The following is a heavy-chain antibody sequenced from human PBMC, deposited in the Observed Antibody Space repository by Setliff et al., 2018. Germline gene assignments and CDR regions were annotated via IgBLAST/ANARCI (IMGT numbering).Heavy chain of an antibody. V-gene: IGHV3-23*01. CDR2: INSGGSST. Sequence: PGESLKISCAASGFTFSSYAMHWVRQAPGKGLEWVSAINSGGSSTYYADSVKGRFTISRDNSKNTLYLQMNSLRAEDTAIYSCAKFSSVPGSRFFDYWGQGALVTVSS. CDR1: GFTFSSYA. J-gene: IGHJ4*02. CDR3: AKFSSVPGSRFFDY. D-gene: IGHD2-2*01.